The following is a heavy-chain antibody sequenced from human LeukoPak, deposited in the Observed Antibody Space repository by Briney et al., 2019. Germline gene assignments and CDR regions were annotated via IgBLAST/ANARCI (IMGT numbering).Heavy chain of an antibody. CDR2: INPNSGST. J-gene: IGHJ4*02. CDR1: GYTFTGYY. V-gene: IGHV1-2*02. D-gene: IGHD1-1*01. CDR3: ARDPSGGSVPYFDY. Sequence: ASVKVSCKASGYTFTGYYMLWVRQAAGQEREWMGWINPNSGSTNYAQKFQGRVTMTRDTSISTAFMNLSRLRSDDTAVYYCARDPSGGSVPYFDYWGQGTLVTVSS.